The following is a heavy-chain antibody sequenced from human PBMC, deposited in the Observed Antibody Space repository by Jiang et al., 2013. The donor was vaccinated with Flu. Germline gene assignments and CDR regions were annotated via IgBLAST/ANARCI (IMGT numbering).Heavy chain of an antibody. CDR1: GGAISSSSYF. CDR3: ARHYSASHLLSNSYSFMDV. V-gene: IGHV4-39*01. CDR2: LYYSGSA. J-gene: IGHJ6*04. Sequence: GPGLVKASETLSLTCTVSGGAISSSSYFWAWVRQPPGKGLEYIGSLYYSGSAHYNPSLESRVTMSIDMFKNQFSLRLSSVTAADTAVYYCARHYSASHLLSNSYSFMDVWGKGATVTVSS. D-gene: IGHD4-23*01.